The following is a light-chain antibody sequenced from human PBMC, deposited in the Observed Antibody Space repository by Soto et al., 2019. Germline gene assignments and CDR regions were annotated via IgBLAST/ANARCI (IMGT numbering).Light chain of an antibody. CDR1: QSVSSN. J-gene: IGKJ1*01. Sequence: EVGMTQSPATLSVSPGERATLSCRASQSVSSNLAWYQQKPGQTPRLLMYGASNLESGVPSRFSGSGSGTEFTLTISSLQPEDFGIYYCQQYENYWTFGQGTKVDIK. CDR3: QQYENYWT. V-gene: IGKV3-15*01. CDR2: GAS.